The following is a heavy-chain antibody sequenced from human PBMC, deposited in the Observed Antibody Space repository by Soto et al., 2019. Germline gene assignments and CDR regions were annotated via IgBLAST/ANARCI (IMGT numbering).Heavy chain of an antibody. V-gene: IGHV3-33*01. Sequence: GGSLRLSCAASGFTFSDYAMHWVRQAPGKGLEWVAVIWHDGSNKYYTDSVKGRFTVSRDNSNNTLYLQMNSLRAEDTAVYYCATLDTAEIQTAAYWGQGTLVTVSS. D-gene: IGHD5-18*01. CDR2: IWHDGSNK. CDR3: ATLDTAEIQTAAY. J-gene: IGHJ4*02. CDR1: GFTFSDYA.